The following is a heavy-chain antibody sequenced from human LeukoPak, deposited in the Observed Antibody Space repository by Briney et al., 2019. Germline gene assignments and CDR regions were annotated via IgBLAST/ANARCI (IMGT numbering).Heavy chain of an antibody. D-gene: IGHD3-3*01. V-gene: IGHV4-61*01. CDR1: GGSVSSGSYY. CDR3: ARGGIFGVVIVQPYFDY. Sequence: SETLSLACTVSGGSVSSGSYYWSWIRQPPGKGLEWIGYICYSGSTNYNPSLKSRVTISVDTSKNQFSLKLSSVTAADTAVYYCARGGIFGVVIVQPYFDYWGQGTLVTVSS. J-gene: IGHJ4*02. CDR2: ICYSGST.